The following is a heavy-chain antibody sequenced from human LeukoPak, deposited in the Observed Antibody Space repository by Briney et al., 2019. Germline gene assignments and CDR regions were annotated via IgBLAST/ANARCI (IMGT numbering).Heavy chain of an antibody. CDR1: GVTFNTYW. D-gene: IGHD3-16*01. CDR3: ARGGSDFDY. V-gene: IGHV3-7*04. Sequence: GGSLRLSCAASGVTFNTYWMSWVRRAPGKGLEWVANIKEDGSEKNYVDSVKGRFTISRDNAENSLYLQMHSLRAEDTAVYYCARGGSDFDYWGQGTLVTVSS. J-gene: IGHJ4*02. CDR2: IKEDGSEK.